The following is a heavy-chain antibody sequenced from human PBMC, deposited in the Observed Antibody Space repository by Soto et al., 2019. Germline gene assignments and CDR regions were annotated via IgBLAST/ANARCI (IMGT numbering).Heavy chain of an antibody. D-gene: IGHD3-10*01. J-gene: IGHJ5*02. CDR2: IKQDGSEK. CDR3: AREPCLDYYGSGSYSAGPNWFDP. Sequence: ESGGGLVQPGGSLRLSCAASGFTFSSYWMSWVRQAPGKGLEWVANIKQDGSEKYYVDSVKGRFTISRDNAKNSLYQQMNSLRAEDTAVYYCAREPCLDYYGSGSYSAGPNWFDPWGQGTLVTVSS. V-gene: IGHV3-7*01. CDR1: GFTFSSYW.